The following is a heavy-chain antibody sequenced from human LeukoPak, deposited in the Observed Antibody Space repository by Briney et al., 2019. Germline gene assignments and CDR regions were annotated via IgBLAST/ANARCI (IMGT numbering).Heavy chain of an antibody. CDR1: GFTVSSNY. CDR3: ARDTAGSYRSAFDI. CDR2: IYSGGST. V-gene: IGHV3-53*01. D-gene: IGHD3-16*02. Sequence: GGSLRLSCAASGFTVSSNYMSWVRQAPGKGLEWVSVIYSGGSTYYADSVKGRFTISRDNSKNTLYLQMNSLRAEDTAVYYCARDTAGSYRSAFDIWGQGTMVTVSS. J-gene: IGHJ3*02.